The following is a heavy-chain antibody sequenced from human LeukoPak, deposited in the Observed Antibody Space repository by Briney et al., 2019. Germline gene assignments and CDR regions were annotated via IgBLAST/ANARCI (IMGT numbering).Heavy chain of an antibody. J-gene: IGHJ6*03. D-gene: IGHD4-23*01. CDR1: GGSISSGSYY. V-gene: IGHV4-61*02. CDR2: IYTGGST. Sequence: TSQTPSLTCTVSGGSISSGSYYWSWIRQPAGKGLEWIGRIYTGGSTNYNPSLKSRVTISVDTSKNQFSLKLSSVTAADTAVYYCARDGLYDYGGIGDYYYYYMDVWGKGTTVTVSS. CDR3: ARDGLYDYGGIGDYYYYYMDV.